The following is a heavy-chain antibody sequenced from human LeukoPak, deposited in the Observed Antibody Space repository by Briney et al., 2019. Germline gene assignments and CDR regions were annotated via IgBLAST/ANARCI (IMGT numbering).Heavy chain of an antibody. V-gene: IGHV3-13*04. J-gene: IGHJ3*02. D-gene: IGHD6-19*01. CDR2: IGTAGDT. Sequence: GGSLRLSCAASGFTFSSYDMHWVRQATGKGLEWVSAIGTAGDTYYPGSVKGRFTISRENAKNSLYLQMNGLRAGDTAVYYCARGGYSSGWYFAFDIWGQGTMVTVSS. CDR3: ARGGYSSGWYFAFDI. CDR1: GFTFSSYD.